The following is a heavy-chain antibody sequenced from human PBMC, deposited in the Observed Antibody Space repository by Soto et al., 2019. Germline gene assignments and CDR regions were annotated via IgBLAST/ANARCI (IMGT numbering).Heavy chain of an antibody. J-gene: IGHJ6*02. Sequence: ASVKVSCKASGYTFTSYYMHWVRQAPGQGLEWMGIINPSGGSTSYAQKFQGRVTMTRDTSTSTVYMELSSLRSEDTAVYYCARDPRIAAAGTRSYYYGMDVWGQGTTVTVYS. CDR1: GYTFTSYY. CDR3: ARDPRIAAAGTRSYYYGMDV. D-gene: IGHD6-13*01. CDR2: INPSGGST. V-gene: IGHV1-46*01.